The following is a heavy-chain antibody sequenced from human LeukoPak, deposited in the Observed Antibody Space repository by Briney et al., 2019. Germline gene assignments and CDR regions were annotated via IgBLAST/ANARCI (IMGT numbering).Heavy chain of an antibody. V-gene: IGHV3-21*01. J-gene: IGHJ4*02. Sequence: GGSLRLSCAASVFTFSSESMNWVRQAPGKGLEWVSSISSSSDYIYYADSVKGRFTISRDNAKNSLSLQMNSLRAEDTAVYYCARAAGYGDYRCFDYWGQGTLVTVSS. CDR2: ISSSSDYI. D-gene: IGHD4-17*01. CDR3: ARAAGYGDYRCFDY. CDR1: VFTFSSES.